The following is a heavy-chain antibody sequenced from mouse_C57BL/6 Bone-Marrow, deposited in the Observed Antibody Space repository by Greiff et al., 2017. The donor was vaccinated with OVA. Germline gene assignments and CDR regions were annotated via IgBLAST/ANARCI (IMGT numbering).Heavy chain of an antibody. CDR2: INPNNGGT. CDR1: GYTFTDYN. Sequence: VQLKESGPEPVKPGASVKIPCKASGYTFTDYNMDWVKQSHGKSLEWIGDINPNNGGTIYNQKFKGKATLTVDKSSSTAYMERRSLTSEDTAVYYCARYGYYGYWYFDVWGTGTTVTVSS. CDR3: ARYGYYGYWYFDV. J-gene: IGHJ1*03. D-gene: IGHD2-3*01. V-gene: IGHV1-18*01.